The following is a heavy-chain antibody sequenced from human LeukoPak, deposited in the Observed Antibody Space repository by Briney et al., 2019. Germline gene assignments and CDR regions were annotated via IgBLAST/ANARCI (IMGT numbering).Heavy chain of an antibody. CDR2: INPNSGGT. CDR1: GYTFTGYY. V-gene: IGHV1-2*06. Sequence: ASVKVSCMASGYTFTGYYMHWVRQAPGQGLEWMGRINPNSGGTNYAQKFQGRVTMTRDTSISTAYMELSRLRSGDTAVYYCASTIDFWSGYPLDYWGQGTLVTVSS. J-gene: IGHJ4*02. CDR3: ASTIDFWSGYPLDY. D-gene: IGHD3-3*01.